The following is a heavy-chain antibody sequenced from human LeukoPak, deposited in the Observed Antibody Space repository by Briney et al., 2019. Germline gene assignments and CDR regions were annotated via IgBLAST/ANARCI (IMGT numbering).Heavy chain of an antibody. D-gene: IGHD1-26*01. Sequence: ASVKVSCKASGGTFSSYAISWVRQAPGQGLEWMGWISAYNGNTNYAQKLQGRVTMTTDTSTSTAYMELRSLRSDDTAVYYCARESGSYMSDYWGQGTLVTVSS. V-gene: IGHV1-18*01. CDR1: GGTFSSYA. J-gene: IGHJ4*02. CDR2: ISAYNGNT. CDR3: ARESGSYMSDY.